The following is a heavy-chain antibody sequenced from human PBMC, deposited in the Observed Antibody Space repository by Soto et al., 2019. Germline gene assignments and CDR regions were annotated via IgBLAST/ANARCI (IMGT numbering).Heavy chain of an antibody. CDR3: VIPEDMARTTPGF. V-gene: IGHV3-15*01. Sequence: QLVEFGGGLVQPGGSLRLSCEASGLTFSRAWFTWIRQAPGKGLEWVGHILDKTEREATAYAAPVKGRFTISRDDSKNTLYLQMNSLKTADTAVYYCVIPEDMARTTPGFWGQGILVTVSS. CDR1: GLTFSRAW. J-gene: IGHJ4*02. CDR2: ILDKTEREAT. D-gene: IGHD1-1*01.